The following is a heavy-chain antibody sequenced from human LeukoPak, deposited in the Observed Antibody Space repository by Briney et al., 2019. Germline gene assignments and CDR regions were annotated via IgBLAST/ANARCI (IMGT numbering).Heavy chain of an antibody. CDR2: MNPNSGNT. CDR1: GYTFTSYD. CDR3: ARHMGVTYYYGMDV. J-gene: IGHJ6*02. D-gene: IGHD3-16*01. Sequence: ASVEVSCKASGYTFTSYDINWVRQATGQGLEWMGWMNPNSGNTGYAQKFQGRVTMTRNTSISTAYMELSSLRSEDTAVYYCARHMGVTYYYGMDVWGQGTTVTVSS. V-gene: IGHV1-8*01.